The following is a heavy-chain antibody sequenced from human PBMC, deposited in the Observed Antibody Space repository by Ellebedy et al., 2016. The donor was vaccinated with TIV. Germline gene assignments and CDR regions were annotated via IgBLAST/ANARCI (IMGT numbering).Heavy chain of an antibody. V-gene: IGHV4-61*01. D-gene: IGHD2-8*01. CDR2: IYYNRGT. Sequence: SETLSLXXTVSGASVTSTNYYWSWIRRPPGKGLEWIGYIYYNRGTKYNPSLKSRVTISLDTSKNQFSLKLTSVTAADTAIYYCARAGVNWGRGTLVTVSA. CDR1: GASVTSTNYY. CDR3: ARAGVN. J-gene: IGHJ4*02.